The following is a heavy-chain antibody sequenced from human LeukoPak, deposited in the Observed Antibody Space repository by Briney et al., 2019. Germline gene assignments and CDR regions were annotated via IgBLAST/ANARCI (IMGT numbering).Heavy chain of an antibody. CDR3: ARGYSGYDPLHHPYDY. D-gene: IGHD5-12*01. V-gene: IGHV4-4*02. Sequence: SGTLSLTCAVSGSSISSSNWWSWVRQPPGKGLEWIGEIYHSGSTNYNPSLKSRVTISVDKSKNQFSLKLSSVTAADTAVYYCARGYSGYDPLHHPYDYWGQGTLVTVSS. CDR1: GSSISSSNW. CDR2: IYHSGST. J-gene: IGHJ4*02.